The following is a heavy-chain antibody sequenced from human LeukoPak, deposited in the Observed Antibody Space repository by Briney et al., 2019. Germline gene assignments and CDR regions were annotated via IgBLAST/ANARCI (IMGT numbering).Heavy chain of an antibody. CDR2: IYYSGST. D-gene: IGHD3-22*01. J-gene: IGHJ4*02. CDR3: AKVRDSDSSGYYWGFEY. CDR1: GGSISGYY. Sequence: PSETLSLTCTVSGGSISGYYWGWIRQPPGKGLECIGYIYYSGSTNYNPSLKSRVTISVDTSRNQFSLKLTSVTAADTAVYYCAKVRDSDSSGYYWGFEYWGQGTLVTVSS. V-gene: IGHV4-59*08.